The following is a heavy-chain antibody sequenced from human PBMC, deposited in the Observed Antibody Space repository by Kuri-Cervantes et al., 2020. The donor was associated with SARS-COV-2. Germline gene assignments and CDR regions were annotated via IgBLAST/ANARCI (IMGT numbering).Heavy chain of an antibody. J-gene: IGHJ3*02. Sequence: SVKVSCKASGGTFSSYAISWVRQAPGQGLEWMGGIIPIFGTANYAQKFQGRVTITADESTSTAYMELSSLRSEDTAVYYCAREADGGNLLDAFDIWAKGQWSPTPQ. CDR3: AREADGGNLLDAFDI. V-gene: IGHV1-69*13. CDR1: GGTFSSYA. D-gene: IGHD4-23*01. CDR2: IIPIFGTA.